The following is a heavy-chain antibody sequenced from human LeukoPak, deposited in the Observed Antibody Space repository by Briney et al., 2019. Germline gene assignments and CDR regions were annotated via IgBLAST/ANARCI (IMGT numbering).Heavy chain of an antibody. Sequence: PSGTLSLTCAVSGGSISSSNWWSWVRQPPGKGLEWIGEIYHSGSTNYNPSLKSRVTISVDKSKNQFSLKLSSVTAADTAVYYCAGHSNDYVWGSYAYYFDYWGQGTLVTVSS. CDR1: GGSISSSNW. CDR3: AGHSNDYVWGSYAYYFDY. D-gene: IGHD3-16*01. J-gene: IGHJ4*02. CDR2: IYHSGST. V-gene: IGHV4-4*02.